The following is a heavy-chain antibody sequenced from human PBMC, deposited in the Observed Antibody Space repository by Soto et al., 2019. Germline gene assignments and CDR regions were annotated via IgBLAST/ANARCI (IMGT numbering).Heavy chain of an antibody. Sequence: GGSLRLSCAASGFTFSSYAMSWVRQAPGKGLEWVSAISGSGGSTYYADSVKGRFTISRDNSKNTLYLQMNSLRAEDTAVYYCATQPRLGYCSSTSCLYWGQGTLVTVSS. D-gene: IGHD2-2*01. CDR2: ISGSGGST. V-gene: IGHV3-23*01. CDR3: ATQPRLGYCSSTSCLY. CDR1: GFTFSSYA. J-gene: IGHJ4*02.